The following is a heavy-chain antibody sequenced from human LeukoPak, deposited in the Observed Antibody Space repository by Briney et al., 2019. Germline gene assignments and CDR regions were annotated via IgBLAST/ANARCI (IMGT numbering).Heavy chain of an antibody. Sequence: GGSLRLSCVASGFTLSSYAMSWVRQAPGKGLEWVSAISGSGGSTYYADSVKGRFTISRDNSKNTLYLQMNSLRAEDTAVYYCANAVPAAIVVGYWGQGTLVTVSS. D-gene: IGHD2-2*01. CDR2: ISGSGGST. CDR3: ANAVPAAIVVGY. V-gene: IGHV3-23*01. J-gene: IGHJ4*02. CDR1: GFTLSSYA.